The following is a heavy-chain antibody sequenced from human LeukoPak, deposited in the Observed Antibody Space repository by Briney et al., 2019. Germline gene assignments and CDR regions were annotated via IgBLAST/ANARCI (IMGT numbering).Heavy chain of an antibody. D-gene: IGHD3-10*01. V-gene: IGHV1-8*02. CDR3: ARGQLNDYYYYGSGSHLFDY. Sequence: ASVKVSCKASGYTFTSYGISWVRQAPGQGLEWMGWMHPNSDDTGYAQKFQGRVTMTRNTSISTAYMELSSLRPEDTAVYYCARGQLNDYYYYGSGSHLFDYWGQGTLVTVSS. CDR1: GYTFTSYG. J-gene: IGHJ4*02. CDR2: MHPNSDDT.